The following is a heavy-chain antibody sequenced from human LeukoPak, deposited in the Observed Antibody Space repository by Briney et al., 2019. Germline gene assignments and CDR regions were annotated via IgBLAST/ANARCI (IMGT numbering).Heavy chain of an antibody. V-gene: IGHV2-5*02. J-gene: IGHJ4*02. Sequence: SGPTLVKPTQTLTLTCTFSGFSLTRSGVGVGWIRQPPGKALDWLALIYWDDDERYSPSLRSRLTITKDISKNQVVLTMTNMDPVDTATYYCAHSHRGDGVEDPAYYFDYWGQGTLVTVSS. CDR3: AHSHRGDGVEDPAYYFDY. CDR2: IYWDDDE. D-gene: IGHD3-3*01. CDR1: GFSLTRSGVG.